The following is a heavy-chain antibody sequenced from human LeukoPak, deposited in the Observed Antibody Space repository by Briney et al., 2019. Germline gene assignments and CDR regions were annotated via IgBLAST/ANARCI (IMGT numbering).Heavy chain of an antibody. CDR2: IYPGDSDT. D-gene: IGHD2-2*02. Sequence: GESLKISCKGSGYSFTSYWIGWVRQMPGKGLEWMGIIYPGDSDTRYSPSFQGQVTISADKSICTAYLQWSSLKASDTAMYYCARTEGYCSSTSCYTEAFDIWGQGTMVTVSS. J-gene: IGHJ3*02. V-gene: IGHV5-51*01. CDR3: ARTEGYCSSTSCYTEAFDI. CDR1: GYSFTSYW.